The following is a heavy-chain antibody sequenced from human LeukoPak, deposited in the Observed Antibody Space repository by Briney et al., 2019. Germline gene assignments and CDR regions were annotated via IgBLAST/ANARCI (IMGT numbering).Heavy chain of an antibody. D-gene: IGHD5-12*01. J-gene: IGHJ5*02. Sequence: GGSLRLSCVASGFTFNSYWMTWVRQAPGKGLEWVANIKEDGSDKYYVDSVKGRFTIARDNGKNSLYLQMNSLRAEDTAVYYCARVASGYVNIGWFDPWGQGTLVTVSS. CDR2: IKEDGSDK. CDR3: ARVASGYVNIGWFDP. CDR1: GFTFNSYW. V-gene: IGHV3-7*01.